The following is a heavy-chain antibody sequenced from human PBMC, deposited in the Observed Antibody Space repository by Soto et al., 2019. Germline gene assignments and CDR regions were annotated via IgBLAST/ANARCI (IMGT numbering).Heavy chain of an antibody. D-gene: IGHD6-13*01. CDR1: GFTFSSYA. CDR3: AKDLASIAAANRLNWFDP. CDR2: ISGSGGST. V-gene: IGHV3-23*01. J-gene: IGHJ5*02. Sequence: EVQLLESGGGLVQPGGSLRLSCAASGFTFSSYAMSWVRQAPGKGLEWVSAISGSGGSTYYADSVKGRFTISRDNSKNTLYLQMNSLRAEDTAVYYCAKDLASIAAANRLNWFDPWGPGTLVTVSS.